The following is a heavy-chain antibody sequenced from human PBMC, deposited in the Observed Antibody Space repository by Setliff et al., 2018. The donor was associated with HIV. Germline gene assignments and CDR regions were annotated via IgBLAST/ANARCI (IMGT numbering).Heavy chain of an antibody. D-gene: IGHD4-17*01. CDR2: IFYSGST. Sequence: PSETLSLTCTVSGDSISSSSYYWGWIRQPPGKGLEWIGSIFYSGSTYYNPSLKSRVTISVDTSKNQFSLKLSSVTAADTAVYYCARDTSTDLRAYYYYAMDVWGQGTSVTVSS. CDR3: ARDTSTDLRAYYYYAMDV. J-gene: IGHJ6*02. V-gene: IGHV4-39*07. CDR1: GDSISSSSYY.